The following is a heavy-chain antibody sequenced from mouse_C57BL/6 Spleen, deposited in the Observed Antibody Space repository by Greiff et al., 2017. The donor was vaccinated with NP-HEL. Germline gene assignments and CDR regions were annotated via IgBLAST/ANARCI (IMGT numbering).Heavy chain of an antibody. CDR2: IYPGDGDT. CDR1: GYAFSSYW. V-gene: IGHV1-80*01. J-gene: IGHJ3*01. CDR3: ARGEVYDYDDGSLPAWFAY. Sequence: VQLQQSGPELVKPGASVKISCKASGYAFSSYWMNWVKQRPGKGLEWIGQIYPGDGDTNYNGKFKGKATLTADKSSSTAYMQLSSLTSEDSAVYFCARGEVYDYDDGSLPAWFAYWGQGTLVTVSA. D-gene: IGHD2-4*01.